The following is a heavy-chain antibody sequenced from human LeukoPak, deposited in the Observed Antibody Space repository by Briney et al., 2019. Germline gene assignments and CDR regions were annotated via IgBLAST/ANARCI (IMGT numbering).Heavy chain of an antibody. D-gene: IGHD6-19*01. CDR2: IYPGDSDT. J-gene: IGHJ4*02. Sequence: GESLKISCKGSGYSFTSYWIGWVRQMPGKGLKWMGIIYPGDSDTRSSPPLQGQVTISADKSLRTAYLQWSSRKASDTAMCYCVRQDYSSSLPNDFWGQGTLVTVSS. CDR3: VRQDYSSSLPNDF. V-gene: IGHV5-51*01. CDR1: GYSFTSYW.